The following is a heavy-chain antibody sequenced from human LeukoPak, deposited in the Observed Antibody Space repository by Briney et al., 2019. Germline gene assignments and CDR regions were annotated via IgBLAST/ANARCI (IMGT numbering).Heavy chain of an antibody. D-gene: IGHD6-6*01. CDR3: ARGDGAARRGYYYYYMDV. CDR1: GGSISRGDYY. CDR2: IYYSGST. J-gene: IGHJ6*03. Sequence: SETLSLTCTVSGGSISRGDYYWGWIRQPPGKGLEWIGYIYYSGSTYYNPSLKSRVTISVDTSKNQFSLKLSSVTAADTAVCYCARGDGAARRGYYYYYMDVWGKGTTVTVSS. V-gene: IGHV4-30-4*08.